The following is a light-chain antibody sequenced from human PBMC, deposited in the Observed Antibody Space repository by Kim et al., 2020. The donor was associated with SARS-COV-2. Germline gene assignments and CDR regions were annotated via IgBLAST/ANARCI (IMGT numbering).Light chain of an antibody. Sequence: SYELTQPPSVSVSPGQTATITCSGDQLGGKFASWYQQRPGQSPLLVIYRDSSRPSGIPERFSGSNSGNTATLIISGAQAMDEADYYCQTWDRGTVVFGGGTKVTVL. CDR3: QTWDRGTVV. J-gene: IGLJ2*01. CDR2: RDS. V-gene: IGLV3-1*01. CDR1: QLGGKF.